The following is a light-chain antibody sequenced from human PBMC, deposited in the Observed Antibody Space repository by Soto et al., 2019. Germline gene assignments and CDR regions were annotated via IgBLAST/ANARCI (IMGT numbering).Light chain of an antibody. V-gene: IGLV2-11*01. CDR3: SSYTSSSTPYA. CDR2: GVT. J-gene: IGLJ1*01. CDR1: SSDVGGYDY. Sequence: QSVLTQPRSVSGSPGQSVTISCTGTSSDVGGYDYVSWYQQHPGKAPKLIIYGVTKRPSGVPDRFSGSKSGNTASLTISGLQAEDEADYYCSSYTSSSTPYAFGTGTKVTVL.